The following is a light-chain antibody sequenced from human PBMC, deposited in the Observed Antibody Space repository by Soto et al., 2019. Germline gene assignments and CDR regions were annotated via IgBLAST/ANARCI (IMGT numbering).Light chain of an antibody. CDR1: SSNIGSNT. J-gene: IGLJ2*01. CDR2: SNN. CDR3: AAWDDSLNGVV. V-gene: IGLV1-44*01. Sequence: QTALTQPPSACGTPGQRVTISCSGSSSNIGSNTVNWYQQLPGTAPKLLIYSNNQRPSGVPDRFSGSKSGTSASLAISGLQSEDEADYYCAAWDDSLNGVVFGGGTKLTVL.